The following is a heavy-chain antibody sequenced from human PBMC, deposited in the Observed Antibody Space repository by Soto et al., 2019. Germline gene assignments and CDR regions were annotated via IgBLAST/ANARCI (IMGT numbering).Heavy chain of an antibody. V-gene: IGHV2-5*02. CDR1: GFSLSTSGVG. Sequence: QITLKESGPTLVKPTQTLTLTCTFSGFSLSTSGVGVGWIRQPPEKALEWLALIYWDDTKRYSPSLKSRLTITKDTSKSQVVLTMTNMDPVDTGTYYCAHTNYDILTGYYPRIYFHHWGQGTLVTVSS. J-gene: IGHJ1*01. D-gene: IGHD3-9*01. CDR3: AHTNYDILTGYYPRIYFHH. CDR2: IYWDDTK.